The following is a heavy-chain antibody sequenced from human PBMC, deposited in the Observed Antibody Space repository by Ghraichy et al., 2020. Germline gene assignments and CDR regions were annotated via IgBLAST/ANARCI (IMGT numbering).Heavy chain of an antibody. J-gene: IGHJ3*02. CDR1: GGSFSGYF. CDR2: INHSGST. D-gene: IGHD1-26*01. V-gene: IGHV4-34*01. CDR3: ASQWDLLAFDI. Sequence: SETLSLTCAVYGGSFSGYFWTWIRQPPGKGLEWIGEINHSGSTNYNPSLKSRVTISVDTSKNQFSLKLSSVTAADTAVYYCASQWDLLAFDIWGQGTMVTVSS.